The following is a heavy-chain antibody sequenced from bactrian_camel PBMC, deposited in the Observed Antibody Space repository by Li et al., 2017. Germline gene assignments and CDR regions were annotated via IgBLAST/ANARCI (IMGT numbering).Heavy chain of an antibody. CDR1: GNARIVDC. Sequence: HVQLVESGGGSVQAGESLRLSCQATGNARIVDCMAWFRQIAGKEREVVAVFIYGFGRTTRYADSVKGRFTISRDNAKNTLYLQMNSLKPEDSAVYYCTVDPWTKCDAIYLRPSNFAYWGQGTQVTVS. J-gene: IGHJ4*01. CDR2: FIYGFGRTT. CDR3: TVDPWTKCDAIYLRPSNFAY. V-gene: IGHV3S54*01. D-gene: IGHD6*01.